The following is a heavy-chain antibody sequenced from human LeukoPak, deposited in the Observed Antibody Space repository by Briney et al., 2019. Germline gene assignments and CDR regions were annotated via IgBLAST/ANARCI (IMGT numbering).Heavy chain of an antibody. CDR1: GFTFSSYG. J-gene: IGHJ4*02. CDR2: ISTSSNRI. D-gene: IGHD6-19*01. V-gene: IGHV3-48*02. Sequence: GGSLRLSCAASGFTFSSYGMNWARQAPGKGLEWVSYISTSSNRIDYADSVKGRFTMSRDNAKNLLYLQMNSLRDEDTAMYYCARVSAPGTSGWYFGYWGQGTLVTVSS. CDR3: ARVSAPGTSGWYFGY.